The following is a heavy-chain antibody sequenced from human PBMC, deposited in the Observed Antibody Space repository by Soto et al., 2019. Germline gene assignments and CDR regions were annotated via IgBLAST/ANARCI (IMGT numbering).Heavy chain of an antibody. V-gene: IGHV1-24*01. D-gene: IGHD6-19*01. Sequence: ASVKVSCKVSGDTLTELSMHWVRQAPGKGLEWMGGFDPEDGETIYAQKFQGRVTMTEDTSTDTAYMELSSLRSEDKAVYYCATPIRAVSISSGGDYCRQRPPVPVSS. CDR1: GDTLTELS. CDR2: FDPEDGET. CDR3: ATPIRAVSISSGGDY. J-gene: IGHJ4*02.